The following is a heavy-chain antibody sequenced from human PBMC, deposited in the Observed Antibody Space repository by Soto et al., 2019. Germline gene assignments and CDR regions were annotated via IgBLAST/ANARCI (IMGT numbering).Heavy chain of an antibody. Sequence: QVQLQESGPGLVKPSETLSLTCTVSGGSVSSGSYYWSWLRQPPGKGLEWIGYIYYSGSTNYNPSLKSRVTIAVDTSKNQFSLKLSSVTAADTAVYYCARADYGGNSGSWYFDLWGRGTLVTVSS. CDR2: IYYSGST. D-gene: IGHD4-17*01. CDR1: GGSVSSGSYY. CDR3: ARADYGGNSGSWYFDL. J-gene: IGHJ2*01. V-gene: IGHV4-61*01.